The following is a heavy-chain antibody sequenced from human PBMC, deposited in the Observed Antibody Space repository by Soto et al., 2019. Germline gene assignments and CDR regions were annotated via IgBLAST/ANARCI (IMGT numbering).Heavy chain of an antibody. D-gene: IGHD3-16*01. CDR1: GYRFSGYG. J-gene: IGHJ5*02. Sequence: QVQLVQSGPEVRKPGASVKVSCRTSGYRFSGYGIHWARLGRGQGLEWMGWISGNHGATQYPQRFQGRITMTTDAIAGTGYKGLRRLGVADSATYVWAGSPLASRPFWFQPWGPGTLLNV. CDR3: AGSPLASRPFWFQP. V-gene: IGHV1-18*04. CDR2: ISGNHGAT.